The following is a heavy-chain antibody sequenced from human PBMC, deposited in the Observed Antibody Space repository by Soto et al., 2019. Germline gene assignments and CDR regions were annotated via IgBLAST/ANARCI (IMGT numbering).Heavy chain of an antibody. CDR2: IIPILGIA. D-gene: IGHD3-22*01. Sequence: QVQLVQSGAEVKKPGSSVKVSCKASGGTFSSYTISWVRQAPGQGLEWMGRIIPILGIANYAQKFQGRVTIPADKSTSTDYMELSSLRSEDTAVYYCARAVVVAQGYDSSGYADYWGQGTLVTVSS. CDR1: GGTFSSYT. J-gene: IGHJ4*02. CDR3: ARAVVVAQGYDSSGYADY. V-gene: IGHV1-69*02.